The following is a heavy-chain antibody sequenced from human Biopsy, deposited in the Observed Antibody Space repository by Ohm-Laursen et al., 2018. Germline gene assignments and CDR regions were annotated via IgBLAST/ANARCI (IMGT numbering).Heavy chain of an antibody. CDR1: GYPFSNYY. CDR2: INPNSGDT. V-gene: IGHV1-2*06. D-gene: IGHD6-13*01. Sequence: GSVKVSCKASGYPFSNYYLFWVRQAPGQGLEWMGRINPNSGDTVFARNFQGRVTMTRDTAISTVYMDLRNLRPDDTAVYFCARMEQPHDYWGQGTLVTVSS. J-gene: IGHJ4*02. CDR3: ARMEQPHDY.